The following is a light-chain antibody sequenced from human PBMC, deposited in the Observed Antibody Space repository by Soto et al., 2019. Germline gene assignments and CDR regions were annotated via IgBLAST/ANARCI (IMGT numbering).Light chain of an antibody. CDR2: DVS. J-gene: IGLJ3*02. CDR1: SSDVGAFNY. Sequence: QSALTQPRSVSGSPGQSVTVSCTGTSSDVGAFNYVSWFLQHPGKAPKLMIYDVSKRPSGVPDRFSGSKSGNTASLTISGLQAEDEADYYCCSYAGSYTWVFGGGTKVTVL. CDR3: CSYAGSYTWV. V-gene: IGLV2-11*01.